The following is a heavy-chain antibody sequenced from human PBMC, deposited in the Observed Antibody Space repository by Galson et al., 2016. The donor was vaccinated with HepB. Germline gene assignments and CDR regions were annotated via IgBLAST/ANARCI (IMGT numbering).Heavy chain of an antibody. CDR3: ARDGSIFGY. V-gene: IGHV3-7*01. Sequence: DSVKGRFTISRDNAKNSLYLQMSSLRAEDTAVYFCARDGSIFGYWGQGTLVTVSS. J-gene: IGHJ4*02. D-gene: IGHD2/OR15-2a*01.